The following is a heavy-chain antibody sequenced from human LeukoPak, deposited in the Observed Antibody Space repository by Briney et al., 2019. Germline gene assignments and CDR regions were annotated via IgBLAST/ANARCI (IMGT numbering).Heavy chain of an antibody. Sequence: SETLSLTCTVSGGSISSYYWSWIRQPAGKGLEWIGRIYTSGSTNYNPSLKSRVTMSVDTSKNQFSLKQSSVTAADTAVYYCARVTYYYDSSGYYPFDYYGMDVWGQGTTVTVSS. CDR2: IYTSGST. J-gene: IGHJ6*02. D-gene: IGHD3-22*01. V-gene: IGHV4-4*07. CDR1: GGSISSYY. CDR3: ARVTYYYDSSGYYPFDYYGMDV.